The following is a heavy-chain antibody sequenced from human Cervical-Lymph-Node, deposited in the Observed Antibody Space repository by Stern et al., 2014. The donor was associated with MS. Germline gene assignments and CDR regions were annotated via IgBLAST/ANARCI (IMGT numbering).Heavy chain of an antibody. V-gene: IGHV1-69*01. CDR2: IIPIFGTA. Sequence: QVQLVESGAEVKKPGSPVKVSCKASGGTFSSYAISWVRQAPGQGLEWMGGIIPIFGTANYAQKFQGRVTITADESTSTAYMELSSLRSEDTAVYYCARGTSGTVTNMAFDYWGQGTLVTVSS. D-gene: IGHD4-17*01. CDR1: GGTFSSYA. J-gene: IGHJ4*02. CDR3: ARGTSGTVTNMAFDY.